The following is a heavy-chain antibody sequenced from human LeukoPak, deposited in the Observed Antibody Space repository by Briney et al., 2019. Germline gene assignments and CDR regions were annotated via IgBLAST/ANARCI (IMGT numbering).Heavy chain of an antibody. CDR2: ISYDGSNK. D-gene: IGHD3-22*01. CDR1: GFTFSSYA. V-gene: IGHV3-30*04. J-gene: IGHJ4*02. CDR3: ARGTYYDSSGYYHVLDY. Sequence: GGSLRLSCAASGFTFSSYAMHWVRQAPGKGLEWVAVISYDGSNKYYADSVKGRFTISRDNSKNTLYLQMNSLRAEDTAVYYCARGTYYDSSGYYHVLDYWGQGTLVTVSS.